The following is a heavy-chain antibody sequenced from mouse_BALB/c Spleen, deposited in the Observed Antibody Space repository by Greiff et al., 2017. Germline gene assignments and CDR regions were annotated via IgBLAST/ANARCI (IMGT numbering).Heavy chain of an antibody. CDR2: IYPGSGST. D-gene: IGHD2-14*01. Sequence: LQQPGSELVRPGASVKLSCKASGYTFTSYWMHWVKQRHGQGLEWIGNIYPGSGSTNYDEKFKSKGTLTVDTSSSTAYMHLSSLTSEDSAVYYCTRSAYRYGEVDYWGQGTSVTVSS. V-gene: IGHV1S22*01. CDR1: GYTFTSYW. J-gene: IGHJ4*01. CDR3: TRSAYRYGEVDY.